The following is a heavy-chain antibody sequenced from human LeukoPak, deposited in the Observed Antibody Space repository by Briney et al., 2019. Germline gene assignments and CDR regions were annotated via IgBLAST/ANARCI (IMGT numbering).Heavy chain of an antibody. J-gene: IGHJ4*02. CDR3: ARGRSLADY. Sequence: PGRSLRLSCAASGFTFSSYGMHWVRQAPGKGLEWVANIELDGSEKHYVDSLEGRFTISRDNAKNSLYLQMNSLRAEDTAVYYCARGRSLADYWGQGTLVTVSS. V-gene: IGHV3-7*02. CDR1: GFTFSSYG. CDR2: IELDGSEK.